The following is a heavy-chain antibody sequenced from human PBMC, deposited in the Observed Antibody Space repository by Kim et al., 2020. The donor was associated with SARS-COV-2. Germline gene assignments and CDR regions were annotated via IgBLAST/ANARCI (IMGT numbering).Heavy chain of an antibody. CDR2: ILANGETT. J-gene: IGHJ4*02. CDR1: GFTFSSYA. Sequence: GGSLRLSCAASGFTFSSYAMNWFRQAPGNGLQWVSGILANGETTYYADSVKGRFTISRDNSKNTVYLQMNFLRAEDTALYYCATDGYYYGQSDNWGQGTLDTVSS. D-gene: IGHD3-22*01. V-gene: IGHV3-23*01. CDR3: ATDGYYYGQSDN.